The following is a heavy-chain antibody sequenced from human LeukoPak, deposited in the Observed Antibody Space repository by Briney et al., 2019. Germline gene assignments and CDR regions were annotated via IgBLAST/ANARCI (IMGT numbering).Heavy chain of an antibody. CDR1: GYSFTSYW. V-gene: IGHV5-51*01. J-gene: IGHJ6*02. CDR3: ARLWGGYCSGGSCPLRTTLYYGMDV. D-gene: IGHD2-15*01. Sequence: GESLKISFKGSGYSFTSYWIGWVRQMPGKGLEGMGIIYPGDSDTRYSWFFQGQVTISAEKSISTAYLQWRSLKASDTAMYYCARLWGGYCSGGSCPLRTTLYYGMDVWGQGTTVTVSS. CDR2: IYPGDSDT.